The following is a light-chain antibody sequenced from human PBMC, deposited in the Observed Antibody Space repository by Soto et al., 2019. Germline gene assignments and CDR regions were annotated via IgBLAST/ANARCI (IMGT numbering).Light chain of an antibody. J-gene: IGLJ1*01. CDR2: DVS. CDR3: NSYTTSNTRQIV. CDR1: SSDVGGYNY. Sequence: QSALTQPASVSGSPGQSITISCTGTSSDVGGYNYVSWYQQHPGKAPKFMIYDVSNRPSGVSPRFSGSKSGNTASLTISGLQAEDEADYYCNSYTTSNTRQIVFGTGTKLTVL. V-gene: IGLV2-14*01.